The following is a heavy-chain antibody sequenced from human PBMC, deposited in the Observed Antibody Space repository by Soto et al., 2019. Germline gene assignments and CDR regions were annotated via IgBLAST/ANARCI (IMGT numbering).Heavy chain of an antibody. CDR2: MNPNSGNT. D-gene: IGHD6-13*01. V-gene: IGHV1-8*01. Sequence: QVQLVQSGAEVKKPGASVKVSCKASGYTFTSYDINWVRQATGQGLEWMGWMNPNSGNTDYAQKFQGRVTMTRNTSISTAYMELSSLRSEDTAVYYCASESSAAGAGWFDPWGQGTLVTVSS. J-gene: IGHJ5*02. CDR1: GYTFTSYD. CDR3: ASESSAAGAGWFDP.